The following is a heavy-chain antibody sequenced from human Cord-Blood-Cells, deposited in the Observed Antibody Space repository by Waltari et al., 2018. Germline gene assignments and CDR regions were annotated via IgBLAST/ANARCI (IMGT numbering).Heavy chain of an antibody. D-gene: IGHD6-13*01. V-gene: IGHV4-34*01. J-gene: IGHJ5*02. Sequence: QVQLQQWGAGLLKPSETLSLTCAVYGGSFSGYYWSWIRQPPGKGLELIGEINHSGSTNYNPSLKSRVTISVDTSKNQFSLKLSSVTAADTAVYYCARQEGSSWYNWFDPWGQGTLVTVSS. CDR2: INHSGST. CDR3: ARQEGSSWYNWFDP. CDR1: GGSFSGYY.